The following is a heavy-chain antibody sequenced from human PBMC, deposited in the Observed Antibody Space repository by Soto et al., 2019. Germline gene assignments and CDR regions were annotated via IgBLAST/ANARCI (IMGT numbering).Heavy chain of an antibody. J-gene: IGHJ4*02. Sequence: SETLSLTCAVSGGSISSGGYSWSWIRQPPGKGLEWIGYIYHSGSTFYNPSLKSRVTISIDKSKNQFSLKLGSVTAADTAVYYCAREPDGGYLDYWGQGALVTVSS. CDR1: GGSISSGGYS. D-gene: IGHD2-2*01. CDR3: AREPDGGYLDY. V-gene: IGHV4-30-2*01. CDR2: IYHSGST.